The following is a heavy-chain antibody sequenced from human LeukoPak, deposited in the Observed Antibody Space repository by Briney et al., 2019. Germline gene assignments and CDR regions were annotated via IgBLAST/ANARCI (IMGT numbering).Heavy chain of an antibody. D-gene: IGHD4-23*01. J-gene: IGHJ1*01. CDR1: GVSIRSGESF. CDR3: ARARPTVVTPEHLQF. CDR2: IYNSGSD. Sequence: SSQTLSLTCAVFGVSIRSGESFSSWIRQPPGKGLEWIGYIYNSGSDPYNPSLESRIRISADTSRKHFSLKLTSVTAADTAVYNCARARPTVVTPEHLQFWGQGTLVTVSS. V-gene: IGHV4-30-4*01.